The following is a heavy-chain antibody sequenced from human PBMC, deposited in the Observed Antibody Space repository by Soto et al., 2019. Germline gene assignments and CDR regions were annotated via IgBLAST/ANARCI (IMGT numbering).Heavy chain of an antibody. CDR2: ISSSSSTI. CDR3: AKPTRRITGTAYGMDV. V-gene: IGHV3-48*01. J-gene: IGHJ6*02. D-gene: IGHD1-7*01. CDR1: GFTFSNAW. Sequence: PGGSLRLSCAASGFTFSNAWMNWVRQAPGKGLEWVSYISSSSSTIYYADSVKGRFTVSRDDSKNTLYLQMNSLRAEDTAVYYCAKPTRRITGTAYGMDVWGQGTTVTVSS.